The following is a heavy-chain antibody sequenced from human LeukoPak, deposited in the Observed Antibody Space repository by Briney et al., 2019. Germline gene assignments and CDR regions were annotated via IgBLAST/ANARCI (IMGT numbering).Heavy chain of an antibody. CDR3: AKGQTGYSSPIDY. CDR2: IRYDGSNK. V-gene: IGHV3-30*02. Sequence: PGGSLRLSCAASGFTFDDYGMHWVRQAPGKGLEWVAFIRYDGSNKYYADSVKGRFTISRDNSKNTLYLQMNSLRAEDTAVYYCAKGQTGYSSPIDYWGQGTLVTVSS. CDR1: GFTFDDYG. D-gene: IGHD6-19*01. J-gene: IGHJ4*02.